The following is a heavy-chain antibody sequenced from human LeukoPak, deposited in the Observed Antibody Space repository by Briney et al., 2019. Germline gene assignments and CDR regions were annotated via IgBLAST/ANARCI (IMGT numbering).Heavy chain of an antibody. J-gene: IGHJ2*01. V-gene: IGHV4-59*12. CDR2: IYHSGSA. CDR1: GGSISSYY. D-gene: IGHD2/OR15-2a*01. Sequence: PSETLSLTCTVSGGSISSYYWSWIRQPPGKGLEWIGYIYHSGSAYYNPSLKSRVTISVDRSMNQFSLKLSSVTAADTAVYYCARLTFEYDWYFDLWGRGTLVTVAS. CDR3: ARLTFEYDWYFDL.